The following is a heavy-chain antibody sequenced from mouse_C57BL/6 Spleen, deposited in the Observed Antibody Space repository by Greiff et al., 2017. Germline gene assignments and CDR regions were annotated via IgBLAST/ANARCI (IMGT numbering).Heavy chain of an antibody. CDR3: ARDELYYAMDY. V-gene: IGHV3-6*01. CDR1: GYSITSGYY. CDR2: ISYDGSN. Sequence: EVKLQESGPGLVKPSQSLSLTCSVTGYSITSGYYWNWIRQFPGNKLEWMGYISYDGSNNYNPSLKNRISITRDTSKNQFFLKLNSVTTEDTATXYCARDELYYAMDYWGQGTSVTVSS. J-gene: IGHJ4*01.